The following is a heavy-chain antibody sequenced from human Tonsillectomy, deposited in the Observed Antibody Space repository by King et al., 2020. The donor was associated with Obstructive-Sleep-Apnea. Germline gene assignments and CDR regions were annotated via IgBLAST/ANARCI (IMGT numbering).Heavy chain of an antibody. CDR3: AKDIRAGQGNYYVDY. Sequence: EVQLVESGGGLVQPGRSLRLSCAASGFTLDDYAMYWVRQAPGKGLEWGSGISWNSGSIGYADSVKGRFTISRDNAETSLFLQMNSLRAEDTPLYYCAKDIRAGQGNYYVDYWGQGTPVTVSS. J-gene: IGHJ4*02. D-gene: IGHD1-7*01. CDR1: GFTLDDYA. V-gene: IGHV3-9*01. CDR2: ISWNSGSI.